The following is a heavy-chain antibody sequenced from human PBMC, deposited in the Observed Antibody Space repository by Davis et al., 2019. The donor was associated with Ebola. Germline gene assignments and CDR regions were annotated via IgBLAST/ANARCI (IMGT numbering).Heavy chain of an antibody. D-gene: IGHD4-17*01. CDR3: ARHVNGDFWYFDL. V-gene: IGHV3-53*01. CDR2: IYRDERT. CDR1: GFIVSDKY. J-gene: IGHJ2*01. Sequence: GGSLRLSCAASGFIVSDKYMSWVRQAPGKGLEWVAVIYRDERTYYADSVKGRFTVSRDNSENLSYLQMSTLRAEDTAVDYCARHVNGDFWYFDLWGRGTRVTVSS.